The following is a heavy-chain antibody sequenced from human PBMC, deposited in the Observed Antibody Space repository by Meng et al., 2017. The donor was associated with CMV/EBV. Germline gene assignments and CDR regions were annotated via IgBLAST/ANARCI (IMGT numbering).Heavy chain of an antibody. CDR1: GGSISSSSYY. J-gene: IGHJ4*02. CDR2: IYYSGST. V-gene: IGHV4-39*07. CDR3: ARGGIAAAGLH. D-gene: IGHD6-13*01. Sequence: QRRLQGSGPGLVKPSETLSLTCTVSGGSISSSSYYWGWIRQPPGKGLEWIGSIYYSGSTYYNPSLKSRVTISVDTSKNQFSLKLSSVTAADTAVYYCARGGIAAAGLHWGQGTLVTVSS.